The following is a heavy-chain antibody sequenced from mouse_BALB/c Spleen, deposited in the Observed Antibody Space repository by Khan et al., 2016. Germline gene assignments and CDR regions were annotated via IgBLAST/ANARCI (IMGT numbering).Heavy chain of an antibody. Sequence: QIQLVQSGAELAKPGASVKMSCKASDYTFTSYWMHWVKQRPGQGLEWIGYINPNTGYAAYNQKFQDKATLTADKSSNTAYMEMNSLTSEDSAVXYCAYGNYPYYYAMDYWGQGTSVTVSS. V-gene: IGHV1-7*01. J-gene: IGHJ4*01. CDR2: INPNTGYA. CDR1: DYTFTSYW. CDR3: AYGNYPYYYAMDY. D-gene: IGHD2-1*01.